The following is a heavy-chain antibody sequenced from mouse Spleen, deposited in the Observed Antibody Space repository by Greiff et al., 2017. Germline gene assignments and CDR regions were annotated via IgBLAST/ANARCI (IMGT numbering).Heavy chain of an antibody. CDR3: ARGKIYHDYDGDAMDY. J-gene: IGHJ4*01. CDR2: IWAGGST. D-gene: IGHD2-4*01. V-gene: IGHV2-9*02. Sequence: VQLVESGPGLVAPSQSLSITCTVSGFSLTSYGVHWVRQPPGKGLEWLGVIWAGGSTNYNSALMSRLSISKDNSKSQVFLKMNSLQTDDTAMYYCARGKIYHDYDGDAMDYWGQGTSVTVSS. CDR1: GFSLTSYG.